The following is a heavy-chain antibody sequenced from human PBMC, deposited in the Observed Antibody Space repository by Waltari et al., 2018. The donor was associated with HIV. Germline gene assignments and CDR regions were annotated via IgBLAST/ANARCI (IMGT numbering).Heavy chain of an antibody. Sequence: QLLESGGGLVKPGGSLRLSCVASGFTFNKFAMNWVRQAPGKGLEWLSSISCSGGNKYYADSVKGRISISRENSKNTVYLQINSLRVDDTATYYCAKTVPTVTSIFEGLDVWGQGAMVIVSS. V-gene: IGHV3-23*01. D-gene: IGHD4-17*01. CDR3: AKTVPTVTSIFEGLDV. CDR2: ISCSGGNK. J-gene: IGHJ3*01. CDR1: GFTFNKFA.